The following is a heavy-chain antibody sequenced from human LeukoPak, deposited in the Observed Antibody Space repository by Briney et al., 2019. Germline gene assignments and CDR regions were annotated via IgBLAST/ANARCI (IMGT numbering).Heavy chain of an antibody. D-gene: IGHD1-26*01. CDR3: ARDVEDVVGAITFDY. CDR1: GYTFTGYY. CDR2: INPNSGGT. V-gene: IGHV1-2*02. J-gene: IGHJ4*02. Sequence: ASVNVSCKVSGYTFTGYYMHWVRQAPGQGLEWMGWINPNSGGTNYAQKFQGRVTMTRDTSISTAYMELSRLRSDDTAVYDCARDVEDVVGAITFDYWGQGTLVTVSS.